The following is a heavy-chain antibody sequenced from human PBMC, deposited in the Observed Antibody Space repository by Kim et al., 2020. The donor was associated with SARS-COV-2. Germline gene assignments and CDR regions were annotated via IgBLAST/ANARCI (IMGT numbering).Heavy chain of an antibody. V-gene: IGHV4-34*01. CDR2: INHSGST. CDR3: ARYLRRSHLYYCSGGSCYGGYFQH. D-gene: IGHD2-15*01. CDR1: GGSFSGYY. Sequence: SETLSLTCAVYGGSFSGYYWSWIRQPPGKGLEWIGEINHSGSTNYNPSLKSRVTISVDTSKNQFSLKLSSVTAADTAVYYCARYLRRSHLYYCSGGSCYGGYFQHWGQGTLVTVSS. J-gene: IGHJ1*01.